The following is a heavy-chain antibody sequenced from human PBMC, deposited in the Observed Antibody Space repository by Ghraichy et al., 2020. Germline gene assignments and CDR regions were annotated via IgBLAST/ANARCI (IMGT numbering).Heavy chain of an antibody. CDR3: ATAVSTSPGI. D-gene: IGHD6-13*01. V-gene: IGHV3-30*02. Sequence: GSLRLSCAASRFTFSSHGMHWVRQAPGKGLEWLAYIRNDGNNPNYADSVKGRFTISRDNSKNTLFLQMNSPRAEDTALYYCATAVSTSPGIWGQGTMVTVSS. CDR1: RFTFSSHG. J-gene: IGHJ3*02. CDR2: IRNDGNNP.